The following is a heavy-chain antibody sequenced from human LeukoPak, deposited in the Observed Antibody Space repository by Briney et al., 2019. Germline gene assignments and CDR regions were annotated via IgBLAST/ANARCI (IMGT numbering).Heavy chain of an antibody. J-gene: IGHJ4*02. V-gene: IGHV4-61*02. CDR1: GGSISSGSYY. CDR3: ARGGVLKSVDY. CDR2: IYTSGST. Sequence: SETLSLTCTVSGGSISSGSYYWSWIRQPAGKGLEWIGRIYTSGSTNYNPSLKSRVTISYTSKNQFSLRLSSVTAADTAVYYCARGGVLKSVDYWGQGTLVAVSS. D-gene: IGHD3-16*01.